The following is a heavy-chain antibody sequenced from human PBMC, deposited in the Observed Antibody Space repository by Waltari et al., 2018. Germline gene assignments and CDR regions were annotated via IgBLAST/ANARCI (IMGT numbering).Heavy chain of an antibody. V-gene: IGHV4-59*01. Sequence: QVQLQESGPGLVKPSETLSLTCTVSGGSISSYYWSWIRQPPGKGLEWIGYIYYSGSTNYNPSLKSRVTISVDTSKNQFSLKLSSVTAADTAVYYCARDYRYYDGDDAFDIWGQGTMVTVSS. J-gene: IGHJ3*02. D-gene: IGHD3-3*01. CDR1: GGSISSYY. CDR2: IYYSGST. CDR3: ARDYRYYDGDDAFDI.